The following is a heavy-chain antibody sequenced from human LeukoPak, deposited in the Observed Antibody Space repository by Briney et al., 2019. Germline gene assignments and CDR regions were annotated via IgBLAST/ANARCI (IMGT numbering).Heavy chain of an antibody. J-gene: IGHJ5*02. CDR3: ASEAVAGNNWFDP. V-gene: IGHV1-2*02. Sequence: ASVKVSCKASGYTFTGYYMHWVRQAPGQGREWMGWINPNSGGTNYAQKFQGRVTMTRDTSISTAYMELSRLRSDDTAVYYCASEAVAGNNWFDPWGQGTLVTVSS. CDR2: INPNSGGT. D-gene: IGHD6-19*01. CDR1: GYTFTGYY.